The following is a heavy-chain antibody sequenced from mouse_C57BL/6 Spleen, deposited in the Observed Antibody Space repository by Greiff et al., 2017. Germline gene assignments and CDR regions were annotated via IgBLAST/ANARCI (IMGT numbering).Heavy chain of an antibody. CDR2: IDPSDSYT. J-gene: IGHJ4*01. D-gene: IGHD1-1*01. CDR1: GYTFTSYW. CDR3: ARRGIYYYGSSLYYAMDY. Sequence: QVQLQQPGAELVMPGASVKLSCKASGYTFTSYWMHWVKQRPGQGLEWIGEIDPSDSYTNYNQKFKGKSTLTVDKSSSTAYMQLSSLTSEDSAVYYCARRGIYYYGSSLYYAMDYWGQGTSVTVSS. V-gene: IGHV1-69*01.